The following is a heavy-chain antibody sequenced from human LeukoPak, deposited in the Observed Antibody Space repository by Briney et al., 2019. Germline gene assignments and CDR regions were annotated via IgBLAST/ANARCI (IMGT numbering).Heavy chain of an antibody. Sequence: SETLSLTCTVSGGSISSGSYYWSWIRQPAGKGLEWIGRIYTSGSTNYNPSLESRVTISVDTSKNQFSLRLSSVTAADTAVYYCVTSTYSSGWYNWFDPWGQGTLVTVSS. J-gene: IGHJ5*02. V-gene: IGHV4-61*02. CDR2: IYTSGST. CDR1: GGSISSGSYY. CDR3: VTSTYSSGWYNWFDP. D-gene: IGHD6-19*01.